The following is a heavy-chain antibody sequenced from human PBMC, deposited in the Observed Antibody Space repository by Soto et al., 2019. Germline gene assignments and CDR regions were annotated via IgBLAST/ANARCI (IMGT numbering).Heavy chain of an antibody. V-gene: IGHV3-7*03. D-gene: IGHD2-2*01. J-gene: IGHJ5*02. CDR2: IKQDGSEK. CDR1: GFTFSSYW. Sequence: GGSLRLSCAASGFTFSSYWMSWVRQAPGKGLEWVANIKQDGSEKYYVDSVKGRFTISRDNAKNSLYLQMNSLRAEDTAVYYCARERRDIVVVPAANWFDPWGQGTLVTVS. CDR3: ARERRDIVVVPAANWFDP.